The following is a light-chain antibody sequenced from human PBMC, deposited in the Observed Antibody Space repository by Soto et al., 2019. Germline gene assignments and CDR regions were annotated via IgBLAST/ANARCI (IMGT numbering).Light chain of an antibody. V-gene: IGLV2-14*01. CDR3: SSYTSSHTYV. CDR1: SSDVGGYNY. J-gene: IGLJ1*01. CDR2: DVI. Sequence: QSVLTQPASVSGSPGQSLTIYCTGTSSDVGGYNYVAWYQQHPGKAPKLIIYDVINRPSGVSNRFSGSKSGNTASLTISGLQAEDEADYYCSSYTSSHTYVFGSGTKVTVL.